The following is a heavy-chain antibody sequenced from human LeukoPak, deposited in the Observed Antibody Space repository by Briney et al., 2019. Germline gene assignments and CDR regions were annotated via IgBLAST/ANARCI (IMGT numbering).Heavy chain of an antibody. D-gene: IGHD3-10*01. CDR1: GYTFNSYD. J-gene: IGHJ3*02. CDR2: ISAYNGNT. V-gene: IGHV1-18*01. CDR3: ARTSAKRDAFDI. Sequence: ASVKVSCKASGYTFNSYDITWVRQAPGQGLEWMGWISAYNGNTNYAQKVQGRVTMTTDTSTSTAYMELRSLRSDDTAVYYCARTSAKRDAFDIWGQGTMVTVSS.